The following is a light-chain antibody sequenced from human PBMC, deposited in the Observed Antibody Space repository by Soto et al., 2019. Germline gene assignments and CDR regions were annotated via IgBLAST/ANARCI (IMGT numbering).Light chain of an antibody. CDR1: SSNIGNNP. CDR3: GAWDNSLSAVV. CDR2: DNN. Sequence: QSVLTQPPSVSAAPGQRVTISCSGSSSNIGNNPVSWYQHLPGTAPKLLIYDNNKRPSGIPDRISGSKSGTSATLGITGLQTGDEADYYCGAWDNSLSAVVFGGGTKLTVL. J-gene: IGLJ2*01. V-gene: IGLV1-51*01.